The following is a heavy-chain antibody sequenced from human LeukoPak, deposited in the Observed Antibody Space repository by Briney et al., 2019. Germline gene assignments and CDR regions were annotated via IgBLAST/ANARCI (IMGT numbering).Heavy chain of an antibody. CDR2: IYSGGST. V-gene: IGHV3-53*01. J-gene: IGHJ6*02. D-gene: IGHD6-13*01. CDR1: GFTVSSNY. Sequence: PGGSLRLSCAASGFTVSSNYMSWVRQAPGKGLEWVSVIYSGGSTYYADSVKGRFTISRDNSKNTLYLQMTSLRAEDTAVYYCARDYSSSWYAGYYYYGMDVWGPGTTGTVSS. CDR3: ARDYSSSWYAGYYYYGMDV.